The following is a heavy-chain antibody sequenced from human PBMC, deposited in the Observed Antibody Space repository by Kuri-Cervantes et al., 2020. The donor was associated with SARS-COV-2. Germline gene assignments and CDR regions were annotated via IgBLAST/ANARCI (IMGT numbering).Heavy chain of an antibody. D-gene: IGHD1-7*01. Sequence: GESLKISCAASGFSFSTYGVSWVRQAPGKGLEWVSGISGSGDGTYYAASVKGRFTISRDNSKNTLYLQMNSLRAEDTAVYYCARGLDGYNWNYAFDYWGQGTLVTVSS. CDR3: ARGLDGYNWNYAFDY. CDR2: ISGSGDGT. CDR1: GFSFSTYG. V-gene: IGHV3-23*01. J-gene: IGHJ4*02.